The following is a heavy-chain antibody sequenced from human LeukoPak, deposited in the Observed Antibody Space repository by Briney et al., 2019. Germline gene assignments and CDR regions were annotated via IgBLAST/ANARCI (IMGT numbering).Heavy chain of an antibody. CDR3: AREGYGGTSDAFDI. Sequence: GGSLRLACATSGFTFSTYEMDWVRQAPGKGLEWVSYISSSGSIYYTDSVKGRFTISRDNAKNSLYLQMNSLRAEDTAIYYCAREGYGGTSDAFDIWGQGTMVTVSS. CDR1: GFTFSTYE. CDR2: ISSSGSI. J-gene: IGHJ3*02. V-gene: IGHV3-48*03. D-gene: IGHD4-23*01.